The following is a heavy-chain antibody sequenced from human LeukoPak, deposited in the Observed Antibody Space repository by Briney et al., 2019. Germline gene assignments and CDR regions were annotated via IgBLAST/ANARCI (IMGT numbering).Heavy chain of an antibody. Sequence: GESLKISCKGSGYSFSTSWIGWVRQMPEKGLEWVGIIYPGDSDTRYSPSFRGQVTISADKSISTAYLQWSSLKASDTAMYYCVRRVHGGNSGIGYWGQGTLGTVSS. J-gene: IGHJ4*02. V-gene: IGHV5-51*01. CDR3: VRRVHGGNSGIGY. CDR1: GYSFSTSW. CDR2: IYPGDSDT. D-gene: IGHD4-23*01.